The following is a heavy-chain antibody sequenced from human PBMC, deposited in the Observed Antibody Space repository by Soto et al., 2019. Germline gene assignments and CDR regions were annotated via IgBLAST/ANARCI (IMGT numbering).Heavy chain of an antibody. J-gene: IGHJ4*02. V-gene: IGHV3-21*01. Sequence: EVQLVESGGGLVKPGGSLRLSCAASGFTFSSCSMNWVRQAPGKGLEWVSSISSSSSYIYYADSVKGRFTISRDNAKNSPYLQMNSLRAEDTAVYYCARDGSAWSRDYWGQGTLVTVSS. CDR1: GFTFSSCS. D-gene: IGHD6-19*01. CDR3: ARDGSAWSRDY. CDR2: ISSSSSYI.